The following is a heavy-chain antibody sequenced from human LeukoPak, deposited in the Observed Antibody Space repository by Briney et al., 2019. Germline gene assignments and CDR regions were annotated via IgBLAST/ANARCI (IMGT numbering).Heavy chain of an antibody. J-gene: IGHJ3*02. V-gene: IGHV4-39*01. CDR2: IYYSGST. CDR3: ARRTIFGVVILRRRDRNDAFDI. D-gene: IGHD3-3*01. Sequence: PSETLSLTCTVSGGSISSSSYYWGWIRQPPGKGLEWIGSIYYSGSTYYNPSLKSRATISVDTSKNQFSLKLSSVTAADTAVYYCARRTIFGVVILRRRDRNDAFDIWGQGTMVTVSS. CDR1: GGSISSSSYY.